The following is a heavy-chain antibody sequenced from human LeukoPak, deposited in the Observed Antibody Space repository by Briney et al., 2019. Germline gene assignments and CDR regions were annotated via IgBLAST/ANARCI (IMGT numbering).Heavy chain of an antibody. Sequence: PGGSLRLSCAASGFTFSSCGMHWVRQAPGKGLEWVSYISSSSTTIYYADSVKGRFTISRDNAKNSLYLQMNSLRDEDTAVYYCARDSYGNSGYYYVSDYWGQGTLVTVSS. CDR3: ARDSYGNSGYYYVSDY. CDR1: GFTFSSCG. J-gene: IGHJ4*02. D-gene: IGHD3-22*01. CDR2: ISSSSTTI. V-gene: IGHV3-48*02.